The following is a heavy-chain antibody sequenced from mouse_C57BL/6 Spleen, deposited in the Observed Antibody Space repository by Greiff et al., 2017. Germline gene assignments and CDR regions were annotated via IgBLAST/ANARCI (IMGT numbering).Heavy chain of an antibody. CDR2: INPNNGGT. CDR1: GYTFTDYN. CDR3: ARRLSGLDY. D-gene: IGHD3-2*02. Sequence: EVQLQQSGPELVKPGASVKIPCKASGYTFTDYNMDWVKQSHGKSLEWIGDINPNNGGTIYNQKFKGKATLTVDKSSSTAYMELRSLTSEDTAVYYCARRLSGLDYWGQGTTLTVSS. J-gene: IGHJ2*01. V-gene: IGHV1-18*01.